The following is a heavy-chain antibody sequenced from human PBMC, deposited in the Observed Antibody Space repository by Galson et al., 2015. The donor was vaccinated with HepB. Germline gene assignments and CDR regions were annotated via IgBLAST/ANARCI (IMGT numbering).Heavy chain of an antibody. CDR3: CRDRPGNGNTATRGWFDP. Sequence: SLRLSCATSGFIFGDYAMSWVRQAPGKGLEWIRYIRSEAYGGTKVYAASVKGRFTISRDDSKSIAYLQMNSLEIDDTAVYYCCRDRPGNGNTATRGWFDPWGQGTLVTVSS. CDR2: IRSEAYGGTK. J-gene: IGHJ5*02. D-gene: IGHD5-18*01. CDR1: GFIFGDYA. V-gene: IGHV3-49*04.